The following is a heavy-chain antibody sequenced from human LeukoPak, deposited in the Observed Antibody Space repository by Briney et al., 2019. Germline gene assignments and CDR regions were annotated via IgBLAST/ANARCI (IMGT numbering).Heavy chain of an antibody. CDR1: GFTFSSYW. D-gene: IGHD3-3*01. V-gene: IGHV3-7*01. CDR2: IKQDGSEK. CDR3: AREAYYDFWSGLPHFDY. J-gene: IGHJ4*02. Sequence: GGSLRLSCAASGFTFSSYWMSWVRQAPGKGLEWAANIKQDGSEKYYVDSVKGRFTISRDNAKNSLYLQMNSLRAEDTAVYYCAREAYYDFWSGLPHFDYWGQGTLVTVSS.